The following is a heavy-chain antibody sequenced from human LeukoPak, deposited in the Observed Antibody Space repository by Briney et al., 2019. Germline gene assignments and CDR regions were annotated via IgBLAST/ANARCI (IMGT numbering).Heavy chain of an antibody. Sequence: PSQTLSLTCAVSGGSISSGGYSWSWIRQPPGKGLEWIGYIYHSGSTYYNPSLKSRVTISVDTSKNQFSLKLSSVTAADTAVYYCARGISSSWYPRGLAYYFDYWGQGTLVTVSS. CDR2: IYHSGST. CDR1: GGSISSGGYS. CDR3: ARGISSSWYPRGLAYYFDY. J-gene: IGHJ4*02. V-gene: IGHV4-30-2*01. D-gene: IGHD6-13*01.